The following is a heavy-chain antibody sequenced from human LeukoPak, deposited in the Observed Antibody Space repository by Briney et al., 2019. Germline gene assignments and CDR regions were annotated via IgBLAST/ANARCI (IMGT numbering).Heavy chain of an antibody. CDR1: GLSFSTYW. J-gene: IGHJ6*02. CDR2: IKTDGRST. V-gene: IGHV3-74*03. D-gene: IGHD3-10*01. Sequence: GGSLRLSCAASGLSFSTYWMHWVRQAPGKGLVWVSRIKTDGRSTTYADSVKGRFTISRDNAKSTLFLQMNSLRAEDTAVYYCAIPPLSGTGSSRPLAEIDVWGQGTTVTVSS. CDR3: AIPPLSGTGSSRPLAEIDV.